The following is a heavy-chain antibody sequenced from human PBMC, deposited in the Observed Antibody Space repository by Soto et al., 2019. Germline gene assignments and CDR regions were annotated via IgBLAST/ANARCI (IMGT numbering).Heavy chain of an antibody. CDR3: ARDGDFWSGYLALDY. D-gene: IGHD3-3*01. V-gene: IGHV4-38-2*02. Sequence: SETLSLTCAVSGYSISSGYYWGWIRQPPGKGLEWIGSIYHSGSTYYNPSLKSRVTISVDTSKNQFSLKLSSVTAADTAVYYCARDGDFWSGYLALDYWGQGTLVTGSS. J-gene: IGHJ4*02. CDR1: GYSISSGYY. CDR2: IYHSGST.